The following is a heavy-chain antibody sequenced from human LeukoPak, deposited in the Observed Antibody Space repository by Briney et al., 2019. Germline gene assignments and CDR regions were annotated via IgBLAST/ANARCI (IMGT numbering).Heavy chain of an antibody. CDR3: AREGAGTCSDY. CDR2: INRNGGST. Sequence: GGSLRLSCAASGFTFDDYGMSWVRQAPGKGLEWVSGINRNGGSTGYADSVEGRFTISRDNAKNSLYLQMNSLRAEDTALYYCAREGAGTCSDYWGQGTLVTVSS. CDR1: GFTFDDYG. D-gene: IGHD6-19*01. J-gene: IGHJ4*02. V-gene: IGHV3-20*04.